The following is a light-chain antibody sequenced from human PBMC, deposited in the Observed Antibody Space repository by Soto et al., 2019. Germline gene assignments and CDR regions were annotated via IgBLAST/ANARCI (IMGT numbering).Light chain of an antibody. V-gene: IGKV1-12*01. CDR2: GAS. J-gene: IGKJ2*01. Sequence: DVQMTQSPSSVPASVGDRVTITCRASQNIGNWLAWYQQKPGKVPQLLIYGASSLQSGVPSRFNGTRSGPVFTLTINSLQPEDSATYYCQQSYSSPPYTFGQGTKLEI. CDR3: QQSYSSPPYT. CDR1: QNIGNW.